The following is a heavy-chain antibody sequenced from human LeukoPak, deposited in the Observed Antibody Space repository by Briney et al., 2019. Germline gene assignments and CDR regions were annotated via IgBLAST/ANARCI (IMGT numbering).Heavy chain of an antibody. J-gene: IGHJ5*02. V-gene: IGHV4-34*12. CDR2: IFYSGST. CDR3: ARTYYGSGSSWFDP. Sequence: PSETLSLTCAVYGGTFSGYYWSWIRQPPGKGLEWIGEIFYSGSTSYNPSLKSRVTISADKSKNQFSLKLSSLTAADTAVYYCARTYYGSGSSWFDPWGQGTLVTVSS. D-gene: IGHD3-10*01. CDR1: GGTFSGYY.